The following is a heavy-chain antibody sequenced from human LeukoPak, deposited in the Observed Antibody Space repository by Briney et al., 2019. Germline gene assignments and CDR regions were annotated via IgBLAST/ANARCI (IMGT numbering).Heavy chain of an antibody. CDR1: GFTFSSYW. V-gene: IGHV3-74*01. CDR3: ARGWVPSDITLK. Sequence: GGSLRLSCAASGFTFSSYWMHWVRQAPGKGLVWVSRINPDGSDTNYAASVKGRFTISRDNARNTVYLQMNSLRAEDTAVYYCARGWVPSDITLKWGQGTMVTVSS. J-gene: IGHJ3*01. D-gene: IGHD3-22*01. CDR2: INPDGSDT.